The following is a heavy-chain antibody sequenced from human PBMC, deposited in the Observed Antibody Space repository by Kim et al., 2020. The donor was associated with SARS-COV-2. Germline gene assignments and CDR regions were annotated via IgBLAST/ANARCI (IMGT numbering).Heavy chain of an antibody. D-gene: IGHD2-15*01. Sequence: SETLSLTCAVYGGSFSGYYWSWIRQPPGKGLEWIGEINHSGSTNYNPSLKSRVTISVDTSKNQFSLKLSSVTAADTAVYYCARGHLYWWYFDLWGRGTLLTVSS. J-gene: IGHJ2*01. V-gene: IGHV4-34*01. CDR3: ARGHLYWWYFDL. CDR2: INHSGST. CDR1: GGSFSGYY.